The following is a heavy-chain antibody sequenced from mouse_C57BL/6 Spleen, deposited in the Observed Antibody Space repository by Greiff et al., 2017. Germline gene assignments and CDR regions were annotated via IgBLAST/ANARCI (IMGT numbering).Heavy chain of an antibody. V-gene: IGHV3-6*01. D-gene: IGHD2-1*01. CDR2: ISYDGSN. CDR3: AREHYGNSFAY. CDR1: GYSITSGYY. Sequence: EVKLQESGPGLVKPSQSLSLTCSVTGYSITSGYYWNWIRQFPGNKLEWMGYISYDGSNNYNPSLKNRISITRDTSKNQFFLKLNSVTTEDTATYYCAREHYGNSFAYWGQGTLVTVSA. J-gene: IGHJ3*01.